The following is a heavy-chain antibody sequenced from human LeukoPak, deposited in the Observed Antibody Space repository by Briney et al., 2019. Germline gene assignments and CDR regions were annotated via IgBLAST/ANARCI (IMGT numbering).Heavy chain of an antibody. V-gene: IGHV4-39*01. CDR1: GGSISSSSYY. Sequence: PSETLSLTCTVSGGSISSSSYYWGWIRQPLGKGLEWIGSIYYSGSTYYNPSLKSRVTISVDTSKNQFSLKLSSVTAADTAVYYCARQSYYDSRGYYHYWGQGTLVTVSS. CDR2: IYYSGST. D-gene: IGHD3-22*01. CDR3: ARQSYYDSRGYYHY. J-gene: IGHJ4*02.